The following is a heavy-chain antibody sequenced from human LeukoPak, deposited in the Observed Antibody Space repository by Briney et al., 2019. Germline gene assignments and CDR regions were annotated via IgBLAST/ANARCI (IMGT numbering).Heavy chain of an antibody. CDR3: ARDENGDFAFDG. CDR2: ISSSGINI. D-gene: IGHD4-17*01. V-gene: IGHV3-48*03. Sequence: GGPLRLSCAPSGFTYSSYEIIWVRQATGKGLEWGSYISSSGINIYYADSVKGRFTISRDHAKISLYLQMKTLRAEDAAIYYCARDENGDFAFDGWGQGTLVSASS. CDR1: GFTYSSYE. J-gene: IGHJ4*02.